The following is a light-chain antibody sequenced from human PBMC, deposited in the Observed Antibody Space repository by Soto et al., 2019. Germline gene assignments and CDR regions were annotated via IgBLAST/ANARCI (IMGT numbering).Light chain of an antibody. CDR3: QQYNNWPTIT. V-gene: IGKV3-20*01. CDR2: GAS. Sequence: EIVFTQSPGTLSLSPGERATLSCRASQSVSSRYLAWYQQTPGQAPRLLIYGASSRANGIPDRFSGSGSGTDLTLTISRLEPEDFAVYDGQQYNNWPTITFGQGTRLEIK. CDR1: QSVSSRY. J-gene: IGKJ5*01.